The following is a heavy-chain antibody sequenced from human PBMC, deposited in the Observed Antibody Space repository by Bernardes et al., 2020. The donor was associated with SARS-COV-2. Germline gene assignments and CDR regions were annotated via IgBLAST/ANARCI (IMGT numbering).Heavy chain of an antibody. J-gene: IGHJ4*02. Sequence: GGSLRLSCAASGFTVSSNYMSWVRQAPGKGLEWVSVIYSGGSTYYADSVKGRFTISRDNSKNTLYLQMNSLRAEDTAVYYCARELAAAAGPTVGYWGQGTLVTVSS. CDR2: IYSGGST. CDR1: GFTVSSNY. D-gene: IGHD6-13*01. CDR3: ARELAAAAGPTVGY. V-gene: IGHV3-53*01.